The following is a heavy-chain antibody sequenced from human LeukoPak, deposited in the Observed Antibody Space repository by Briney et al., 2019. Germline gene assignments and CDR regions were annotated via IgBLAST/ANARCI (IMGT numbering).Heavy chain of an antibody. CDR1: NYSISSGYY. D-gene: IGHD4-17*01. Sequence: SETLSLTCTVSNYSISSGYYWGWIRQPPEKGLEWIGSIYHSGSTYSNPSLKSRVTISVDTSKNQFSLKLSSVTAADTAVYYCARVKPDYGDYCWFDPWGQGTLVTVSS. V-gene: IGHV4-38-2*02. J-gene: IGHJ5*02. CDR3: ARVKPDYGDYCWFDP. CDR2: IYHSGST.